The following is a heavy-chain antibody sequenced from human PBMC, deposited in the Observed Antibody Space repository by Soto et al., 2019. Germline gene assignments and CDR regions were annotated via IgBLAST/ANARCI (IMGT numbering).Heavy chain of an antibody. CDR1: GFTFSSYA. CDR3: ANHPYYGDYDHGMDV. V-gene: IGHV3-23*01. Sequence: EVQLLESGGGLVQPGGSLRLSCAASGFTFSSYAMSCVRQAPGKGLEWVSAISGSGGSTYYADSVKGRFTISRDNSKNTLYLQMNSLRAEDTAVYYCANHPYYGDYDHGMDVWGQGTTVTVSS. J-gene: IGHJ6*02. CDR2: ISGSGGST. D-gene: IGHD4-17*01.